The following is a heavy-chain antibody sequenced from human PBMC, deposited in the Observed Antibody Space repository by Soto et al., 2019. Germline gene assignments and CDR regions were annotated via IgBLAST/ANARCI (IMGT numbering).Heavy chain of an antibody. V-gene: IGHV1-2*02. Sequence: QVQLVQSGAEVKKPGASVKVSCKASGYTFTDYYVHWVRQAPGQGLEWMGWINPNSGGTNYAQKFQGRVTMTRDTSISTAYMEVSWLRSDDTAVFYCASLTAVNDSYVMDVWGQGTTVTVSS. CDR1: GYTFTDYY. J-gene: IGHJ6*02. CDR3: ASLTAVNDSYVMDV. CDR2: INPNSGGT. D-gene: IGHD7-27*01.